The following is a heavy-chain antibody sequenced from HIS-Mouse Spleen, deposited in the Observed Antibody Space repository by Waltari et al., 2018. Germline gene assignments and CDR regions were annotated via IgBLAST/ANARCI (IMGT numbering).Heavy chain of an antibody. CDR3: ARSSGSGATHY. D-gene: IGHD1-26*01. CDR2: IDYSGRT. Sequence: QLQLQESGPGLVKPSETLSLTCTVSGGSISSSSYYWGWIRQPPGKGLEWIGSIDYSGRTYYNPSLKSRVTISVDTSKNQFSLKLSSVTAADTAVYYCARSSGSGATHYWGQGTLVTVSS. CDR1: GGSISSSSYY. J-gene: IGHJ4*02. V-gene: IGHV4-39*07.